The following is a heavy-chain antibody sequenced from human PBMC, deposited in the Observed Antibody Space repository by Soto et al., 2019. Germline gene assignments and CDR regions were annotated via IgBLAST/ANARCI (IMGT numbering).Heavy chain of an antibody. Sequence: SETLSLTCSVSGESFSDHFWSWIRQSPGKGLEWIGEINDSGTTNKNPSLKSRVSISVDPSKKHFSLNLRSLTAADTAVYYCARGRSYHGSGKYAHNSHWFDAWGQGTLVTVSS. CDR2: INDSGTT. CDR3: ARGRSYHGSGKYAHNSHWFDA. J-gene: IGHJ5*02. D-gene: IGHD3-10*01. CDR1: GESFSDHF. V-gene: IGHV4-34*01.